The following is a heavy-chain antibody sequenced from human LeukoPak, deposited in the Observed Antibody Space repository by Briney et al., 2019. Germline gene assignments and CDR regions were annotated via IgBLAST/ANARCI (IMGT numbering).Heavy chain of an antibody. CDR3: ARHPFDRVFFDY. D-gene: IGHD3-10*01. V-gene: IGHV4-38-2*01. J-gene: IGHJ4*02. CDR2: IYHSGST. Sequence: PSETLSLTCAVSGYSISMGYYWGWIRQAPGKGLEWIGSIYHSGSTQYNPSLKSRLIISVDTSKNQFSLKLSSVTAADTAVYFCARHPFDRVFFDYWGQGTLVTVSS. CDR1: GYSISMGYY.